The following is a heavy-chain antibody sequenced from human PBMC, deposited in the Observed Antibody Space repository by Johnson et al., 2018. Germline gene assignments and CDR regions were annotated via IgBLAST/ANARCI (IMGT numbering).Heavy chain of an antibody. V-gene: IGHV1-46*01. CDR3: ARSYCRGGSCNVNRSCYYMDV. J-gene: IGHJ6*03. Sequence: QVQLVQSGAEVKKPGASVKVSCKASGYTFTSYYIHWVRQAPGQGLEWMGIINPSGGSTNYAQKFQGRVTMTRDTSTSTGYMELSSLRFEDTAVYYCARSYCRGGSCNVNRSCYYMDVWGRGTTVTVSS. CDR2: INPSGGST. CDR1: GYTFTSYY. D-gene: IGHD2-15*01.